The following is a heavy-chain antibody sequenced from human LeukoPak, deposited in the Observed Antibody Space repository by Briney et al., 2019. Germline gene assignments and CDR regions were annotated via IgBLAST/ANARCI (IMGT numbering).Heavy chain of an antibody. D-gene: IGHD6-19*01. J-gene: IGHJ4*02. Sequence: GGSLRLSGAASGFTVSSNYMSWVRQAPGKGLEWVSVIYSGGSTYYADSVKGRFTISRDNSKNTLYLQMNSLRAEDTAVYYCARDREEEQWPGSFEYWGQGTLVTVSS. CDR3: ARDREEEQWPGSFEY. CDR1: GFTVSSNY. CDR2: IYSGGST. V-gene: IGHV3-66*02.